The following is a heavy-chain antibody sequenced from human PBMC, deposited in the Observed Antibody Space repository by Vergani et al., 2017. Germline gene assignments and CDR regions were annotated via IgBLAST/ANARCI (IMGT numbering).Heavy chain of an antibody. CDR1: GYTFSNYY. CDR3: ARGDYGSLTGYRY. D-gene: IGHD3-9*01. V-gene: IGHV1-46*03. Sequence: QVQVVQSGAEVKKSGASVKVSCKTSGYTFSNYYMHWVRQAPGQGLEWMGIINPSGGHTNYAQKYEGRVTMTRDTSTSKVYMELSSQRSEDTAIYYCARGDYGSLTGYRYWGHGTLVTVSA. J-gene: IGHJ4*01. CDR2: INPSGGHT.